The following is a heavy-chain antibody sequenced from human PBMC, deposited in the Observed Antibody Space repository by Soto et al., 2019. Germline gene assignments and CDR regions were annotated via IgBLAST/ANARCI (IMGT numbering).Heavy chain of an antibody. Sequence: SCKVSGYTLTELSMHWVRQAPGKGLEWMGGFDPEDGETIYAQKFQGRVTMTEDTSTDTAYMELSSLRSEDTAVYYCATRLCSGGSCYSYYFDYWGQGTLVTVSS. D-gene: IGHD2-15*01. V-gene: IGHV1-24*01. CDR2: FDPEDGET. CDR1: GYTLTELS. CDR3: ATRLCSGGSCYSYYFDY. J-gene: IGHJ4*02.